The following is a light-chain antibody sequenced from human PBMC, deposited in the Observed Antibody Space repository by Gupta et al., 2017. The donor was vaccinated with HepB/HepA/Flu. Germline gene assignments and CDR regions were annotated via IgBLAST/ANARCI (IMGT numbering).Light chain of an antibody. CDR1: QTVGRN. Sequence: ETVMTQFPATLSVSPGESATLSCRASQTVGRNLAWYQHKSGQAPVLLIYGASTRVTGVPDRFSGSGSKTEFTLTISSLQSEDIAIYYCQQDNDWPRTFGQGTRVEIE. CDR2: GAS. V-gene: IGKV3-15*01. CDR3: QQDNDWPRT. J-gene: IGKJ1*01.